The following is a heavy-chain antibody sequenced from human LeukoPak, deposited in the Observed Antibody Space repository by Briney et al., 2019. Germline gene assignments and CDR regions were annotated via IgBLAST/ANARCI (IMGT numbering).Heavy chain of an antibody. Sequence: PGGSLTLSYAASGFTFRYYVMHWVRQAPGKGLEWVAVISYDGINKYCGDSVKGRFTISRDNSKNTLYLQMNSLRAEDTAVYYCAKDRSIAVAGDWHDLEYWAQGSLVTVSS. J-gene: IGHJ4*02. V-gene: IGHV3-30*18. D-gene: IGHD6-19*01. CDR2: ISYDGINK. CDR1: GFTFRYYV. CDR3: AKDRSIAVAGDWHDLEY.